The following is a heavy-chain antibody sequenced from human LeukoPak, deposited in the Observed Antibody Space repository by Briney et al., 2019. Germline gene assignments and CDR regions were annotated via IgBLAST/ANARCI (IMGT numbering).Heavy chain of an antibody. CDR1: GYTFTGYY. D-gene: IGHD2-2*02. V-gene: IGHV1-2*02. CDR2: INPNSGGT. Sequence: ASVKVSCKASGYTFTGYYMHWVRQAPGQGLEWMGWINPNSGGTNYAQKFQGRVTMTRDTSISTAYMELSRLRSDDTAVYYCARVGYCSSTSCYTYYYCGMDVWGQGTTVTVSS. CDR3: ARVGYCSSTSCYTYYYCGMDV. J-gene: IGHJ6*02.